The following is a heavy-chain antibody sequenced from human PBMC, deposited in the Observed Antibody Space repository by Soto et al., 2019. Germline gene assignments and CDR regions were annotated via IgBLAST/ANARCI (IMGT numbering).Heavy chain of an antibody. CDR3: ARGGSIKWLPIATFDY. CDR2: IKQDGSEK. CDR1: GFTFSSYW. Sequence: GGSLRLSCAASGFTFSSYWMSWVRQAPGKGLEWVANIKQDGSEKYYVDSVKGRFTISRDNAKNSLYLQMNSLRAEDTAVYYCARGGSIKWLPIATFDYWGQGTLVTVSS. J-gene: IGHJ4*02. V-gene: IGHV3-7*01. D-gene: IGHD3-22*01.